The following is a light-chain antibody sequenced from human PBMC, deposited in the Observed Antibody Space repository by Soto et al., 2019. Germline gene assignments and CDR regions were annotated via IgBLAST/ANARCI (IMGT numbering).Light chain of an antibody. CDR2: EVS. V-gene: IGLV2-14*03. CDR3: SSYTHTSTLV. Sequence: QSALTQPASVSGSPGQSITISCAGTSSDLGAYKYVSWYQQHPDKAPKLILYEVSRRPSGVSNRFSVSKSGDTASLTISGLLAEDEADYSCSSYTHTSTLVFGTGSKGTGL. J-gene: IGLJ1*01. CDR1: SSDLGAYKY.